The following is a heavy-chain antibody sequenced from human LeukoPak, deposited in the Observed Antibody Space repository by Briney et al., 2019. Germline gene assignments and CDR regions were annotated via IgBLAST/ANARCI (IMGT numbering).Heavy chain of an antibody. CDR1: GFTFSSYA. CDR3: AKDRDSSGYYYEDY. J-gene: IGHJ4*02. Sequence: GGSLRLSCAAAGFTFSSYAMSWVRQAPGKGLEWVSDISGSGGSTYYADSVKGRFTISRDNSKNTLYLQMNSLRAEDTAVYYCAKDRDSSGYYYEDYWGQGTLVTVSS. V-gene: IGHV3-23*01. D-gene: IGHD3-22*01. CDR2: ISGSGGST.